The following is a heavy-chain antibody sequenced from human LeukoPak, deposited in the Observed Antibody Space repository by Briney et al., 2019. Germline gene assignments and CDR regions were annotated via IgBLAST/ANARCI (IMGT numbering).Heavy chain of an antibody. CDR2: INPNSGNT. CDR3: ARNNKGDRWFDP. D-gene: IGHD3-16*01. J-gene: IGHJ5*02. V-gene: IGHV1/OR15-1*04. CDR1: GYIFTDYY. Sequence: ASVKVSCKASGYIFTDYYMHWVRQAPGQELGWMGRINPNSGNTGYAQKFQGRVTMTRNTAISTAYMELSSLRSEDTAVYYCARNNKGDRWFDPWGQGTLVTVSS.